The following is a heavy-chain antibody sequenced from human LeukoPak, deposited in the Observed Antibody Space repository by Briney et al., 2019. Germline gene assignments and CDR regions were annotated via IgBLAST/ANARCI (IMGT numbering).Heavy chain of an antibody. J-gene: IGHJ5*02. CDR3: ARTDYATSRYNWFDP. CDR2: IIPILGIA. D-gene: IGHD4-17*01. CDR1: GYTFTSYY. Sequence: VASVKVSCKASGYTFTSYYMHWVRQAPGQGLEWMGRIIPILGIANYAQKFQGRVTITADKSTSTAYMELSSLRSEDTAVYYCARTDYATSRYNWFDPWGQGTLVTVSS. V-gene: IGHV1-69*02.